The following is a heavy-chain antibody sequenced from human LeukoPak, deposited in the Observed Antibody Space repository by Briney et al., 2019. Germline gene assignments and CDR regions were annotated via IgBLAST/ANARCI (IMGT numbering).Heavy chain of an antibody. Sequence: ASVKVSCKASGYTFTSYYMHWVRQAPGQGLEWMGIINPSGGSTSYAQKFQGRVTMTRDTSTSTVYMELSSLRSEDTAVYYCARDRITMVRVVYNWFDPGGQGTLVTVSS. CDR2: INPSGGST. J-gene: IGHJ5*02. V-gene: IGHV1-46*01. CDR1: GYTFTSYY. CDR3: ARDRITMVRVVYNWFDP. D-gene: IGHD3-10*01.